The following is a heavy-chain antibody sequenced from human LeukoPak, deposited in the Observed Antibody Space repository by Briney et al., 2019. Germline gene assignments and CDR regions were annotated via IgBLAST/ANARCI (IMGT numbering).Heavy chain of an antibody. J-gene: IGHJ5*02. CDR1: GYTFTGYY. D-gene: IGHD2-15*01. V-gene: IGHV1-2*06. CDR3: ARDLRVCSGGSCYLFGFDP. Sequence: GASVKVSCKASGYTFTGYYMHWVRQAPGQGLELMGRINPNSGGTNYAQKFQGRVTMTRDTSISTAYMELSRLRSDDTAVYYCARDLRVCSGGSCYLFGFDPWGQGTLVTVSS. CDR2: INPNSGGT.